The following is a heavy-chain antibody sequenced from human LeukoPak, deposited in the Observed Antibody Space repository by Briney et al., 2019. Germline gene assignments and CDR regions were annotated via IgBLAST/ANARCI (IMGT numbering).Heavy chain of an antibody. V-gene: IGHV4-39*07. Sequence: SETLSLTCTVSGGSISSSSYYWGWIRQPPGKGLEWIGSIYYSGSTYYNPSLKSRVTISVDTSKNQFSLKLSSVTAADTAVYYCARDYTPPSYDSSGHESSHFDYWGQGTLVTASS. CDR1: GGSISSSSYY. CDR3: ARDYTPPSYDSSGHESSHFDY. D-gene: IGHD3-22*01. J-gene: IGHJ4*02. CDR2: IYYSGST.